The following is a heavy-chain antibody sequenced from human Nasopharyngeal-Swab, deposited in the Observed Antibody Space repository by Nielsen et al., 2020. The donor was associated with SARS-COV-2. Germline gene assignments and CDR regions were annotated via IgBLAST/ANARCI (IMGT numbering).Heavy chain of an antibody. D-gene: IGHD3-9*01. V-gene: IGHV3-30*18. CDR2: ISYDGGSK. CDR3: AKDKRYFDWDGMDV. J-gene: IGHJ6*02. CDR1: GFTFSTYG. Sequence: GGSLRLSCAASGFTFSTYGMHWVRQAQGKGLEWVAVISYDGGSKYYADSVKGRFTISRDNSKNTLYLQMNSLRAEDTAVYYCAKDKRYFDWDGMDVWGQGTTVTVSS.